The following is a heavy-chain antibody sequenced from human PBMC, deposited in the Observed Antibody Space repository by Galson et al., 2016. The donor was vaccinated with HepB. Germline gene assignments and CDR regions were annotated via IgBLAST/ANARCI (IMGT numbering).Heavy chain of an antibody. CDR3: ARDGYCSDSSCYGGWL. CDR1: GGSFSGYY. J-gene: IGHJ4*02. CDR2: INHSGST. V-gene: IGHV4-34*01. D-gene: IGHD2-15*01. Sequence: SETLSLTCTVYGGSFSGYYWSWIRQPPGKGLEWIGEINHSGSTNYHPSLKSRVTMSLDTSKNQFSLKLSSVTAADTAVYYCARDGYCSDSSCYGGWLWGQGTLVTVSS.